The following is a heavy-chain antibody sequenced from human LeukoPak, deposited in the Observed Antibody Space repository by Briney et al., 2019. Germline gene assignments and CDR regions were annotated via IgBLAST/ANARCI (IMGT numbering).Heavy chain of an antibody. CDR2: INHSGST. D-gene: IGHD2-2*02. CDR1: GGSFSGYY. CDR3: ARWVGYCSSTSCYMDY. J-gene: IGHJ4*02. Sequence: PSETLSLTCAVYGGSFSGYYWSWIRQPPGKGLEWIGEINHSGSTNYNPSLKSRVTISVDTPKNQFSLKLSSVTAADTAVYYCARWVGYCSSTSCYMDYWGQGTLVTVSS. V-gene: IGHV4-34*01.